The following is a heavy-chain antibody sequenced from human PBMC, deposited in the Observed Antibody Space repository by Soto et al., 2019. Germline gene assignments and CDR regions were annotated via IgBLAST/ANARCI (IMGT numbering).Heavy chain of an antibody. J-gene: IGHJ4*02. D-gene: IGHD3-22*01. CDR1: GFTFSSYS. CDR2: ISSSSSYL. V-gene: IGHV3-21*01. CDR3: ARVYGSSGYPTWGLDY. Sequence: GGSLRLSCAASGFTFSSYSMNWVRQAPGKGLEWVSSISSSSSYLYYADSVKGRFTISRDNAKNSLYLQMNSLRAEDTAVYYCARVYGSSGYPTWGLDYWGQGTLVTVSS.